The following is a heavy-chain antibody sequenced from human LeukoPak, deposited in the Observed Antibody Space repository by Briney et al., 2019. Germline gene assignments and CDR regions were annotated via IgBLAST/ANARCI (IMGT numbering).Heavy chain of an antibody. CDR1: GGSINTADYY. J-gene: IGHJ4*02. CDR2: ISYSGTP. CDR3: ARDRYGDFEDY. V-gene: IGHV4-30-4*08. D-gene: IGHD4-17*01. Sequence: SETLSLACNVSGGSINTADYYWTWIRQPPGKGLEWIGYISYSGTPYYNPSLDSRVTISLDTSKNQFSLKLNSVTAADTAMYYCARDRYGDFEDYWGQGTLVTVSS.